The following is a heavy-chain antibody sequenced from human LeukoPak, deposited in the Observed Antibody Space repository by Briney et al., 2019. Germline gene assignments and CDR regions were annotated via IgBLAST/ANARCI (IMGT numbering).Heavy chain of an antibody. CDR3: ARLDKGTKAAHFDY. V-gene: IGHV4-39*01. J-gene: IGHJ4*02. D-gene: IGHD6-25*01. Sequence: SETLSLTCTVSGGSISSSDFNWGWIRQPPGKGLEWIGVISYSGSTYYNPSLKSRVTISVDTSKSHFSLKLSSVTAADTAIYYCARLDKGTKAAHFDYWGQGTLVTVSS. CDR1: GGSISSSDFN. CDR2: ISYSGST.